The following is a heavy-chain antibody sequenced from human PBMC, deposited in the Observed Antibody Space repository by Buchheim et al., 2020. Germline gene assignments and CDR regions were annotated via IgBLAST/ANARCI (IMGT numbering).Heavy chain of an antibody. Sequence: QVQLQESGPGLVKPSQTLSLTCTVSGGSISSSSYYWGWIRQPPGKGLEWIGSIYYSGSTYYNPSLKSRVTISVDTSKNQFSLKLSSVTAADTAVYYCARQWGIAVAGSYYYYGMDVWGQGTT. V-gene: IGHV4-39*01. J-gene: IGHJ6*02. D-gene: IGHD6-19*01. CDR2: IYYSGST. CDR1: GGSISSSSYY. CDR3: ARQWGIAVAGSYYYYGMDV.